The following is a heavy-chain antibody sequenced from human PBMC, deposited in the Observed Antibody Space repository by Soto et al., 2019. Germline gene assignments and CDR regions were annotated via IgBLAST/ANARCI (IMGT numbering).Heavy chain of an antibody. J-gene: IGHJ4*02. CDR1: GGSVSSGSYY. V-gene: IGHV4-61*01. D-gene: IGHD3-22*01. CDR2: IYYSGST. CDR3: ASYDSSGYYSGYYFDY. Sequence: SETLSLTCTVSGGSVSSGSYYWSWIRQPPGKGLEWIGYIYYSGSTNYNPSLKSRVTISVDTSKNQFSLKLSSVTAADTAVYYCASYDSSGYYSGYYFDYWGQGTLVTVSS.